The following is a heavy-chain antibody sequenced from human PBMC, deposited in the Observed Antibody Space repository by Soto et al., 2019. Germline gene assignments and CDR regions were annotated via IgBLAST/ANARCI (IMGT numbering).Heavy chain of an antibody. Sequence: EVQLVESGGGLVQPGGSQRLSCAASGFTFSSYWMHWVRQAPGKGLVWVSRINRDGSSTSYVDSVKGRFTVSRDNAKNTMYLQMNSLSAEDTAVYYCARIGQIAGLGLWGQGALVTVSS. CDR3: ARIGQIAGLGL. CDR1: GFTFSSYW. J-gene: IGHJ4*02. D-gene: IGHD2-21*01. CDR2: INRDGSST. V-gene: IGHV3-74*01.